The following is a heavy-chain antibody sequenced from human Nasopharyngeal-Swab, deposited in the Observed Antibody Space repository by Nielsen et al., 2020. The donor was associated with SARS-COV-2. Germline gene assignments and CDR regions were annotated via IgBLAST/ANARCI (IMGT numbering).Heavy chain of an antibody. CDR2: IIPILGIA. Sequence: SVRVSCKASGGTFSSYAISWVRQAPGQGLEWMGRIIPILGIANYAQKFQGRVTITADKSTSTAYMELSSLRSEDTAVYYCATSSGYIVVVPAAIRRYYGMDVWGQGTTVTVSS. CDR1: GGTFSSYA. V-gene: IGHV1-69*04. D-gene: IGHD2-2*01. CDR3: ATSSGYIVVVPAAIRRYYGMDV. J-gene: IGHJ6*02.